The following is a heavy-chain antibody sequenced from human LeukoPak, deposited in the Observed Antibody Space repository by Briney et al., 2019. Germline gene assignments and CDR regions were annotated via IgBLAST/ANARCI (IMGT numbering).Heavy chain of an antibody. J-gene: IGHJ4*02. Sequence: PSETLSLTCAVSVYSLSSGYYWGWIPQPPGKGLEWIGSIYHSGCTYYNPSLKSRVTISVDTSKNQFSLKLSSVTAADTAVYYCARDQYSSGWYDQDYWGQGTLVTVSS. CDR3: ARDQYSSGWYDQDY. CDR1: VYSLSSGYY. V-gene: IGHV4-38-2*02. CDR2: IYHSGCT. D-gene: IGHD6-19*01.